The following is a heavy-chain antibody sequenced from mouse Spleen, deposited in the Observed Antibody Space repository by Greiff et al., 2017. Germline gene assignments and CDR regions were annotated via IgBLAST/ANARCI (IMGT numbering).Heavy chain of an antibody. CDR2: IDPSDSET. CDR1: GYTFTSYW. V-gene: IGHV1-69*02. J-gene: IGHJ1*01. Sequence: QVQLQQPGAELVPPGAPVQLSCKASGYTFTSYWMNWVKQRPGRGLEWIGRIDPSDSETHYNQKFKDKATLTVDKSSSTAYIQLSSLTSEDSAVYYCAREEDYGNYGLWYFDVWGAGTTVTVSS. D-gene: IGHD2-1*01. CDR3: AREEDYGNYGLWYFDV.